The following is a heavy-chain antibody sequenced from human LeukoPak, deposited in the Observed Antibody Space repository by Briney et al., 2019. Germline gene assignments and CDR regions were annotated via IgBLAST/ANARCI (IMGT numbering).Heavy chain of an antibody. CDR2: IYYSGGT. CDR3: ARGSMEYYYGSGSYKDWFDP. CDR1: GGSISSSSYS. Sequence: SETLSLTCTVSGGSISSSSYSWGWIRQPPGKGLVWIGSIYYSGGTYSNPSLKSRVTISVDTSKNQFSLKLSSVTAADTAVYYCARGSMEYYYGSGSYKDWFDPWGQGTLVTVSS. V-gene: IGHV4-39*01. J-gene: IGHJ5*02. D-gene: IGHD3-10*01.